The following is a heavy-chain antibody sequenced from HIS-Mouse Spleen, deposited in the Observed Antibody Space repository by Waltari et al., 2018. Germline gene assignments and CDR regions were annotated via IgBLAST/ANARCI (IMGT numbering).Heavy chain of an antibody. CDR1: GGSISSSSYY. CDR2: IYYSGRT. V-gene: IGHV4-39*07. Sequence: QLQLQESGPGLVKPSETLSLTCTVSGGSISSSSYYWGWIRQPPGKGLEWIGSIYYSGRTHYNPSLKSRVTISVDTSKNQFSLKLSSVTAADTAVYYCARVEGVLSYYDSSGYYYFDYWGQGTLVTVSS. CDR3: ARVEGVLSYYDSSGYYYFDY. J-gene: IGHJ4*02. D-gene: IGHD3-22*01.